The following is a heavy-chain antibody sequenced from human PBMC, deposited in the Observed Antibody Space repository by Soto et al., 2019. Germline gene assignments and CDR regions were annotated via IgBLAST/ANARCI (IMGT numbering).Heavy chain of an antibody. Sequence: GASVKVSCKASGYTFASYYMHWVRQAPGQGLEWTAVINPSAGRTSYAQKFQGRVTVTRDTSTSTVYMELSSLRSEDTAVYYCAAQAGSGSYYQFDFWGQGTLVTVSA. CDR3: AAQAGSGSYYQFDF. CDR2: INPSAGRT. D-gene: IGHD3-10*01. V-gene: IGHV1-46*01. J-gene: IGHJ4*02. CDR1: GYTFASYY.